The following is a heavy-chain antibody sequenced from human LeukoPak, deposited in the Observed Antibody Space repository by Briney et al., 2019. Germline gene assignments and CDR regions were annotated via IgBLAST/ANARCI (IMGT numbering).Heavy chain of an antibody. D-gene: IGHD3-10*01. V-gene: IGHV3-15*01. CDR1: GFTFTNAW. J-gene: IGHJ4*02. CDR3: TTDLGLTMIRGVIVY. Sequence: TGGSLRLSCAASGFTFTNAWMTWVRQAPGKGLEWVGRIKSKGDGETTDYAAPVKGRFNMSRDDSKATMYLQMYSLEAEDTAVYHCTTDLGLTMIRGVIVYWGQGALVTVSS. CDR2: IKSKGDGETT.